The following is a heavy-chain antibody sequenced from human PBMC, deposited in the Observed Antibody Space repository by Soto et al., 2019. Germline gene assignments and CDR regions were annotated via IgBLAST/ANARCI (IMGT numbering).Heavy chain of an antibody. V-gene: IGHV4-59*01. CDR2: IYYSGST. CDR3: ASYCSSTSCYSGSEAFDY. J-gene: IGHJ4*02. D-gene: IGHD2-2*01. CDR1: GGSISSYY. Sequence: ASETLSLTCTVSGGSISSYYWSWIRQPPGKGLEWIGYIYYSGSTNYNPSLKSRVTISVDTSKNQFSLKLSSVTAADTAVYYCASYCSSTSCYSGSEAFDYWGQGTLVTVSS.